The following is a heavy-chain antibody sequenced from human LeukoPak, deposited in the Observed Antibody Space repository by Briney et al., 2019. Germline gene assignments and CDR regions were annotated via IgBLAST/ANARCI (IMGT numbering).Heavy chain of an antibody. CDR2: INPNSGGT. CDR3: ARVGYCSSTSCYDWFDP. V-gene: IGHV1-2*02. Sequence: ASVKVSCKASGYTFTGYYMHWVRQAPGQGLEWMGWINPNSGGTNYAQKFQGRVTMIRDTSISTAYMELSRLRSDDTAVYYCARVGYCSSTSCYDWFDPWGQGTLVTVSS. CDR1: GYTFTGYY. J-gene: IGHJ5*02. D-gene: IGHD2-2*03.